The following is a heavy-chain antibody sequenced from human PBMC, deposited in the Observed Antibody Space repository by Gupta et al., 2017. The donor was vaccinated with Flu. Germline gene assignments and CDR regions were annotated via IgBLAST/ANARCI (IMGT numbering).Heavy chain of an antibody. CDR2: ISGSGSKT. D-gene: IGHD1-1*01. Sequence: EVQLLESGGGLVQPGGSLRLSFPATGFTFSSYAMRWVRQAPGKGLEWVSTISGSGSKTYYADSVKGRFTISGDSSKKTVYLKMKSLRAEDTAIYDCAKGANWAFEIWGQGTLVTVSS. CDR1: GFTFSSYA. CDR3: AKGANWAFEI. V-gene: IGHV3-23*01. J-gene: IGHJ3*02.